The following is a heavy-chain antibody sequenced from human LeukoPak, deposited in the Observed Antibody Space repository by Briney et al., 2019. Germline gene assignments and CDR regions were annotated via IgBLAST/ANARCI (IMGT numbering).Heavy chain of an antibody. CDR2: IYYSGST. V-gene: IGHV4-39*07. J-gene: IGHJ5*02. Sequence: PWETLSLTCTVSGGSISSSSYYWGWIRQPPGKGLEWIGSIYYSGSTYYNPSLKSRVTISVDTSKNQFSLKLSSVTAADTAVYYCARVLSSEQAIFGVVIFTKRWFDPWGQGTLVTVSS. CDR3: ARVLSSEQAIFGVVIFTKRWFDP. CDR1: GGSISSSSYY. D-gene: IGHD3-3*01.